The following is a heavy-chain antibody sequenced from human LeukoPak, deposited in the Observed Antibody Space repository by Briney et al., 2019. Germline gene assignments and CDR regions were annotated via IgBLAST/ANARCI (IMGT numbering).Heavy chain of an antibody. CDR3: ARGQPYSKPKNWFDP. J-gene: IGHJ5*02. D-gene: IGHD4-4*01. V-gene: IGHV4-4*07. CDR2: IYTSGST. Sequence: SETLSLTCTVSGGSISISSYYWSWIRQPAGKGLEWIGRIYTSGSTNYNPSLKSRVTMSVDTSKNQFSLKLSSVTAADTAVYYCARGQPYSKPKNWFDPWGQGTLVTVSS. CDR1: GGSISISSYY.